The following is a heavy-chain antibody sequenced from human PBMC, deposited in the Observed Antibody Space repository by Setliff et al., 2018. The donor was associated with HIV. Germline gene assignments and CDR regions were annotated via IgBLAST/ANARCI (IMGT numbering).Heavy chain of an antibody. CDR1: GYTXXSYD. CDR3: ARQFLDWSNDYYSRYYMDV. J-gene: IGHJ6*03. Sequence: GAXVKVXXXASGYTXXSYDINWVRQATGQGLEWMGWXNPNSGNTXXXXXLQGRVTMTTDTSTRTAYMELRSLRSDDTAVYYCARQFLDWSNDYYSRYYMDVWGKGTTVTVSS. D-gene: IGHD3-3*01. V-gene: IGHV1-18*01. CDR2: XNPNSGNT.